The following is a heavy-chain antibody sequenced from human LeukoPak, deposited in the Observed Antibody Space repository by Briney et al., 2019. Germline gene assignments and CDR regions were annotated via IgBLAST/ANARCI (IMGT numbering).Heavy chain of an antibody. CDR2: IYYSGGT. J-gene: IGHJ4*02. CDR3: ARRAPGGTIDY. CDR1: GGSISSYY. Sequence: SETLSLTCTVSGGSISSYYWSWIRQPPGKGLEWIGYIYYSGGTNYNPSLKSRVTISVDTSKNQFSLKLSSVTAADTAVYYCARRAPGGTIDYWGQGTLVTVSS. D-gene: IGHD1-14*01. V-gene: IGHV4-59*01.